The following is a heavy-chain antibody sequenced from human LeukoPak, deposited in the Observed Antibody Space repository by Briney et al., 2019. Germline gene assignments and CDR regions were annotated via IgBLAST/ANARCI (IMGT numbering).Heavy chain of an antibody. D-gene: IGHD3-3*01. J-gene: IGHJ4*02. CDR3: ARDPAKFWSGHDY. CDR1: GFIFSSYG. V-gene: IGHV3-30*03. Sequence: GGSLRLSCTASGFIFSSYGMHWVPQAPGKGLEWVAVISYDGSNKYYADSVKGRFTISRDNSKNTLYVQMNSLRAEDTAVYYCARDPAKFWSGHDYWGQGTLVTVSS. CDR2: ISYDGSNK.